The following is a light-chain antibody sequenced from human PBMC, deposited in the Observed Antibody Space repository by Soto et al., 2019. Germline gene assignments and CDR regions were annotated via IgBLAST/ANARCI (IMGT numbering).Light chain of an antibody. V-gene: IGKV3-11*01. CDR2: DAS. J-gene: IGKJ5*01. Sequence: EIVLTQSPATLSLSPGESATLSCRASQSVSSHLAWYQQKPGQAPRLLIYDASNRATGIPARFSGSGSGTDFTLTISSLEPEDFAVYYCQQRNNWPPLTFGQGTRLEIK. CDR1: QSVSSH. CDR3: QQRNNWPPLT.